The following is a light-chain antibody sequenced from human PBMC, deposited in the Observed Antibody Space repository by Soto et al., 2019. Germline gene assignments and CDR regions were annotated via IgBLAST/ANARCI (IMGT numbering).Light chain of an antibody. V-gene: IGLV8-61*01. Sequence: QAVVTQEPSSSVSPGGTVTLTCGLSSGSVSTSYYPTWYQQTPGQAPRTLIYNTNTRSSGVPDRFSGSILGNKAALTITGAQADDESDYYCVVYMGSGIWVFGGGTKLTVL. CDR1: SGSVSTSYY. J-gene: IGLJ3*02. CDR3: VVYMGSGIWV. CDR2: NTN.